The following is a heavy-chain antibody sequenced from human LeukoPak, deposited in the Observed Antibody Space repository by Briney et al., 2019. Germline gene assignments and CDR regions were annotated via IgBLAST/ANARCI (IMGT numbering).Heavy chain of an antibody. CDR1: GYTLTGYY. J-gene: IGHJ4*02. CDR3: ASAEKIAAPFDY. V-gene: IGHV1-2*02. D-gene: IGHD6-13*01. Sequence: ASVKVSCKASGYTLTGYYMHWVRQAPGQGLEWMGWINPNSGGTNYAQKFQGRVTMTRDTSISTAYMELSRLRSDDTAVYYCASAEKIAAPFDYWGQGTLVTVSS. CDR2: INPNSGGT.